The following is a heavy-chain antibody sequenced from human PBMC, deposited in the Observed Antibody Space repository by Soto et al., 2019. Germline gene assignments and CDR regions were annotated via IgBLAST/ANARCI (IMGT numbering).Heavy chain of an antibody. CDR3: AHRPVVVAFDI. V-gene: IGHV2-5*02. D-gene: IGHD2-2*01. J-gene: IGHJ3*02. CDR2: IYWDDDK. Sequence: QLTLKESGPTLVQPTQPLTLTCTFSGFSLSTSGVGVGWIRQPPGKALEWLALIYWDDDKRYRPSLKSRLTITKDTSKNQVVLTMTNMDPVDTATYYCAHRPVVVAFDIWGQGTMVTVSS. CDR1: GFSLSTSGVG.